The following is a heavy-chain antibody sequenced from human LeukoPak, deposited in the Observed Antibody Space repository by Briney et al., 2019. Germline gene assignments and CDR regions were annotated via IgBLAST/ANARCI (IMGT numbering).Heavy chain of an antibody. CDR2: IYHSGST. CDR1: GGSVSSSSHY. D-gene: IGHD3-3*01. CDR3: AGPDFWSGYYTGASVDY. V-gene: IGHV4-39*07. J-gene: IGHJ4*02. Sequence: PSETLSLTCTVSGGSVSSSSHYWGWIRQSPGKGLEWIGSIYHSGSTYYNPSLKSRVTISVDTSKNQFSLKLSSVTAADTAVYYCAGPDFWSGYYTGASVDYWGQGTLVTVSS.